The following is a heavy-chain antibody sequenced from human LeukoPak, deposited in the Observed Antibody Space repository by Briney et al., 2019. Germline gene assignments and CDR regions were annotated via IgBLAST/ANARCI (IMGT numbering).Heavy chain of an antibody. J-gene: IGHJ4*02. CDR2: INDDGRST. CDR1: GFTFSDYW. CDR3: ARSAAGLDY. D-gene: IGHD6-13*01. V-gene: IGHV3-74*01. Sequence: PGGSLRLSCAASGFTFSDYWMHWVRQVPGKGLVWVSRINDDGRSTSEAVSVKGRFTISRDNAKNTLYLQMNSLRVEDTAICYCARSAAGLDYWGQGTLVTVSS.